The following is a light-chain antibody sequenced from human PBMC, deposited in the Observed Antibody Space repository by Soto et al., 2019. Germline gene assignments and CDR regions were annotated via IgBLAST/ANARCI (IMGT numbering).Light chain of an antibody. CDR1: QSISSW. CDR2: DAS. Sequence: DIQMTRSPSSLSASVGYRVSIGWRASQSISSWLAWYQQKPGKAPKLLIYDASSLESGVPSRFSGSGSGTEFTLTISSLQPDDFATYYCQQYNSYSPWTFGQGTKVDLK. CDR3: QQYNSYSPWT. J-gene: IGKJ1*01. V-gene: IGKV1-5*01.